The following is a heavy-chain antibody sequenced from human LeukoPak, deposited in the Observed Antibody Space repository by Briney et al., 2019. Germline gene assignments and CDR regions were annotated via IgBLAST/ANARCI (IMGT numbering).Heavy chain of an antibody. CDR2: INPRGST. D-gene: IGHD5-24*01. CDR1: GGSFSGYY. Sequence: SETLSLTXGVYGGSFSGYYWSWIRQTPGKGLEWIGEINPRGSTNYNPSLKSRVTLSADTSKNQFSLTLNSVTAADTAVYYCARRRLGYYFDYWGQGTLVTVSS. CDR3: ARRRLGYYFDY. J-gene: IGHJ4*02. V-gene: IGHV4-34*01.